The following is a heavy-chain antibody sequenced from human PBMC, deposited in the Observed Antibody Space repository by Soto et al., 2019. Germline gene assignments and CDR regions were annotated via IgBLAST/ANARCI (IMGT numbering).Heavy chain of an antibody. CDR2: ISAYNDNT. J-gene: IGHJ5*02. CDR1: GYTFTSHG. Sequence: ASVKVSCKASGYTFTSHGISWVRQAPGQGLEWMGWISAYNDNTKYAQKFQGRVTMTTDTSTSTAYMELRSLRSDDTAVYYCARVVLRFLEWILHWFDPWGQGILVTGSS. CDR3: ARVVLRFLEWILHWFDP. V-gene: IGHV1-18*01. D-gene: IGHD3-3*01.